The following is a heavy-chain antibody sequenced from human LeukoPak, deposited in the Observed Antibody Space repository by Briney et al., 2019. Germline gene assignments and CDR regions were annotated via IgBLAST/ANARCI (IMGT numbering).Heavy chain of an antibody. Sequence: ASVKVSCKASGYTFTGYYMHWVRQAPGQGLEWMGRINPNSGGTNYAQKFQGRVTMTRDTSISTAYMELSRPRSDDTAVYYCARTSGGTLVGAIYNWFDPWGQGTLVTVSS. CDR1: GYTFTGYY. V-gene: IGHV1-2*06. CDR3: ARTSGGTLVGAIYNWFDP. CDR2: INPNSGGT. D-gene: IGHD1-26*01. J-gene: IGHJ5*02.